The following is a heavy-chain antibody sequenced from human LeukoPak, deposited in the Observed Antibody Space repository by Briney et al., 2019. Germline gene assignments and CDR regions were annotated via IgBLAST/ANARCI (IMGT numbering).Heavy chain of an antibody. CDR3: ARTLLTGQAQSYYYHAVDV. CDR1: GGSISSNY. D-gene: IGHD3-9*01. J-gene: IGHJ6*04. V-gene: IGHV4-59*01. CDR2: IYYSGST. Sequence: SETLSLTCTVSGGSISSNYWSWIRQPPGEGLEWIGYIYYSGSTNYNPSLMSRVTNYNPSLKSRVTISVDTSKNQFSLKLRSETAADTAVYYCARTLLTGQAQSYYYHAVDVWGKGTTVTVSS.